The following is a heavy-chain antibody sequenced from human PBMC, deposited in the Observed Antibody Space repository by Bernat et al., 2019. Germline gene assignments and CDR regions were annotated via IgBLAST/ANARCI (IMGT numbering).Heavy chain of an antibody. Sequence: EVQLVESGGGLVKPGGSLRLSCAASGFTFSNAWMSWVRQAPGKGLEWVGRIKSKTDGGTTDYAAPVKGRLTISRDDSKNTLYLQMNSLKTEDTAVYYCTTDPDCSGGSCYYYYYGMDVWGQGTTVTVSS. CDR2: IKSKTDGGTT. D-gene: IGHD2-15*01. CDR3: TTDPDCSGGSCYYYYYGMDV. V-gene: IGHV3-15*01. CDR1: GFTFSNAW. J-gene: IGHJ6*02.